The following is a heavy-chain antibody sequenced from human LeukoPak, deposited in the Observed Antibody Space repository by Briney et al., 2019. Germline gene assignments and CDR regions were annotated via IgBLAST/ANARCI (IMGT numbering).Heavy chain of an antibody. CDR3: ARHGGSRTFDS. J-gene: IGHJ4*02. D-gene: IGHD1-14*01. V-gene: IGHV4-59*08. CDR2: IDYRGST. CDR1: GVTFSSYY. Sequence: AETLSLTCTTSGVTFSSYYLTWIRQPPGKGLERMGYIDYRGSTNYNPSFKSRFTISLDTSKNQFSLNLSTVTAAVTTAYFCARHGGSRTFDSWGQGTLVTVSS.